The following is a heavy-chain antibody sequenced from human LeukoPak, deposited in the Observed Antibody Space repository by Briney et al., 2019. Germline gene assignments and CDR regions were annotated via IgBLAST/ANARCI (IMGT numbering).Heavy chain of an antibody. J-gene: IGHJ4*02. V-gene: IGHV3-23*01. CDR2: ISGSDGST. D-gene: IGHD3-10*01. CDR3: AKGESHPKYYFDY. Sequence: GGSLRLSCAASGFTFSTYAMRWVRQAPGKGLEWVSSISGSDGSTYYADSVKGRLTISRDNSKNTLYLQMNSLRAEDTAVYYCAKGESHPKYYFDYWGQGTLVTVSS. CDR1: GFTFSTYA.